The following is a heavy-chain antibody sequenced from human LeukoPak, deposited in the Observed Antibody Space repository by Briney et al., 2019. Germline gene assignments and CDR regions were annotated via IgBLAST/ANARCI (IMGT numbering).Heavy chain of an antibody. V-gene: IGHV4-39*07. CDR3: ARAVSWTDYYYYMDV. J-gene: IGHJ6*03. D-gene: IGHD6-13*01. Sequence: SETLSLTCTVSGGSISSSSYYWGWIRQPPGKGLEWIGSIYYSGSIYYNPSLKSRVTISVDTSKNQFSLKLSSVTAADTAVYYCARAVSWTDYYYYMDVWGKGTTVTVSS. CDR1: GGSISSSSYY. CDR2: IYYSGSI.